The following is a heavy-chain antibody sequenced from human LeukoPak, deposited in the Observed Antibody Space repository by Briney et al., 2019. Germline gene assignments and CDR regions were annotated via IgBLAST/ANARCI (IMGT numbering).Heavy chain of an antibody. Sequence: PGGSLRRSCAASGFTFNSYEMNWVRQAPGKGLGWVSTISGSGGSTYYADSVKGRFTISRDNSKNTLYLQMNSLRAEDTAVYYCAKPVAGTGYFDYWGQGTLVTVSS. CDR2: ISGSGGST. D-gene: IGHD6-19*01. CDR1: GFTFNSYE. V-gene: IGHV3-23*01. J-gene: IGHJ4*02. CDR3: AKPVAGTGYFDY.